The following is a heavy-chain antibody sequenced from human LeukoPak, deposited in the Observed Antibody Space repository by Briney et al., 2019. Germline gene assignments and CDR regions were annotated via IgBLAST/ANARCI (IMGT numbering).Heavy chain of an antibody. D-gene: IGHD2-2*01. V-gene: IGHV1-2*02. CDR1: VYTFTGYY. CDR2: INPNSGGT. Sequence: SVKVSCKASVYTFTGYYMHWVRQAPGQGLEWMGWINPNSGGTNYAQKFQGRVTMTRDTSISTAYMELRRLRSADTAVYYCASGVAGYCSSTSCPDHYYYYYMDVWGKGTTVTVSS. J-gene: IGHJ6*03. CDR3: ASGVAGYCSSTSCPDHYYYYYMDV.